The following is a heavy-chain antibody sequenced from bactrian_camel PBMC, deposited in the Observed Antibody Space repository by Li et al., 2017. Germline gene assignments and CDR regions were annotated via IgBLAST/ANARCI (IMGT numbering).Heavy chain of an antibody. V-gene: IGHV3S40*01. Sequence: VQLVESGGGLVQPGGSLRLSCATSGFTFSSYYMSWVRQAPGKGLKWVSGISSGGDVTTYTDSVRGRFTISRDNAKSTLYLQLNSLKTDDTAMYYCANGINMGWSLNYWGQGTQVTVS. CDR1: GFTFSSYY. CDR3: ANGINMGWSLNY. J-gene: IGHJ4*01. CDR2: ISSGGDVT. D-gene: IGHD3*01.